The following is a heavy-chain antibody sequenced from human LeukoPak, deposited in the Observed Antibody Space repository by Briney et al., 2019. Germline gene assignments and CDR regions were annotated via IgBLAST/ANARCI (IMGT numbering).Heavy chain of an antibody. CDR1: GFTFSSYS. CDR3: ARDSDDILTGYSPNWFDP. D-gene: IGHD3-9*01. J-gene: IGHJ5*02. Sequence: GGSLRLSCAASGFTFSSYSMNWVRQAPGKGLEWVSSISSSSSYIYYADSVKGRFTISRDNAKNSLYLLMNSLRAEDTAVYYCARDSDDILTGYSPNWFDPWGQGTLVTVSS. CDR2: ISSSSSYI. V-gene: IGHV3-21*01.